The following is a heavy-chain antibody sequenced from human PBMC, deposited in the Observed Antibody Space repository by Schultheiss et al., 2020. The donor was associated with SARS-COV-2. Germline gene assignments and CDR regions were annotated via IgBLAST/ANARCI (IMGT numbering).Heavy chain of an antibody. CDR3: ARERLGNFYYFDS. J-gene: IGHJ4*02. CDR2: ISGSTSYI. V-gene: IGHV3-21*01. Sequence: GGSLRLSCAASGFTFSSYSMNWVRQAPGKGLEWVSSISGSTSYIYYADSVKGRFTISRDNAKNSLYLQMNSLRAEDTAVYYCARERLGNFYYFDSWGQGTLVTVSS. CDR1: GFTFSSYS. D-gene: IGHD6-19*01.